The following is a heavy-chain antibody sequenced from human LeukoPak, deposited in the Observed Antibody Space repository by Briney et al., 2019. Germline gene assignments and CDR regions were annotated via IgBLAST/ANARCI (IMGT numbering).Heavy chain of an antibody. CDR2: ISSSSSYI. D-gene: IGHD3-22*01. V-gene: IGHV3-21*01. Sequence: GGSLRLSCAASGFTFSSYSMNWVRQAPGKGLEWVSSISSSSSYIYYPDSVKGRFTICKNTAKNSLYLQMNSLRAEDTAVYYCARSPQYYYDSSGYYCEHWGQGTLVTVSS. CDR1: GFTFSSYS. CDR3: ARSPQYYYDSSGYYCEH. J-gene: IGHJ4*02.